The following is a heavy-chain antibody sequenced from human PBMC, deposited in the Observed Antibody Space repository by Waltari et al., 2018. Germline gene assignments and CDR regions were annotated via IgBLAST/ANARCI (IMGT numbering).Heavy chain of an antibody. Sequence: QLQLRESGPGLVKPSGTLSLTCAVSGDSMSNNWWSWVRQPPGKGLEWIGQVLGSGRTNYNPSFASRVTMSLDTYDKSFSLKMTSATAAYTAVYYCARDRGRGLYLDSWGPGTLVTVS. CDR2: VLGSGRT. CDR3: ARDRGRGLYLDS. J-gene: IGHJ4*02. V-gene: IGHV4-4*02. CDR1: GDSMSNNW. D-gene: IGHD2-15*01.